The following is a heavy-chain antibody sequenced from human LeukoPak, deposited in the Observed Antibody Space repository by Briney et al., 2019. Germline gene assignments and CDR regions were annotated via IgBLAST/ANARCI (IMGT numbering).Heavy chain of an antibody. Sequence: PSETLSLTCTVSGGSISSYYWSWIRQPAGKGLEWIGRIYTSGSTNYNPSLKIRVTMSVDTSKNQFSLKLSSVTAADTAVYYCARGSGTTSGYYYMDVWGKGTTVTVSS. V-gene: IGHV4-4*07. J-gene: IGHJ6*03. CDR2: IYTSGST. CDR3: ARGSGTTSGYYYMDV. D-gene: IGHD1-7*01. CDR1: GGSISSYY.